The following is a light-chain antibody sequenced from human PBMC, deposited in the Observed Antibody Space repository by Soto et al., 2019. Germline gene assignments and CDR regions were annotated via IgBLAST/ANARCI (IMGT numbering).Light chain of an antibody. CDR1: QSVSSY. J-gene: IGKJ4*01. CDR3: QQRSVWPLT. CDR2: DAS. Sequence: EIVLTQSPATLSLSPGEGAALSCRASQSVSSYLAWYQQKPGQAPRLLIYDASKRATGIPARFSGSGSGTDFTLTISSLEPEDFAVYYCQQRSVWPLTFGGGTKVEIK. V-gene: IGKV3-11*01.